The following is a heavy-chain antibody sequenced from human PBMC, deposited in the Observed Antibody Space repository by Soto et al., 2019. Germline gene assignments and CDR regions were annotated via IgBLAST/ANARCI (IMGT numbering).Heavy chain of an antibody. CDR2: ISSSSSYI. CDR3: ARDGFSPTSYSSSSDWAYYFDY. V-gene: IGHV3-21*01. J-gene: IGHJ4*02. CDR1: GFTFSSYS. D-gene: IGHD6-6*01. Sequence: GGSLRLSCAVSGFTFSSYSMNWVRQAPGKGLEWVSSISSSSSYIYYADSVKGRFTISRDNAKNSLYLQMNSLRAEDTAVYYCARDGFSPTSYSSSSDWAYYFDYWGQGTLVTVSS.